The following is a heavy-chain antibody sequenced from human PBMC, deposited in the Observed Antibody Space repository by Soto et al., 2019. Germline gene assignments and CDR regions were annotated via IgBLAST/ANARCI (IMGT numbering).Heavy chain of an antibody. J-gene: IGHJ4*02. Sequence: SETLSLTCTVSGGSISSGDYYWSWIRQPPGKGLEWIGYIYYSGSTYYNPSLKSRVTISVDTSKNQFSLKLSSVTAADTAVYYCARDPINSSGYFDYWGQGTLVTVSS. CDR1: GGSISSGDYY. CDR3: ARDPINSSGYFDY. V-gene: IGHV4-30-4*01. D-gene: IGHD3-22*01. CDR2: IYYSGST.